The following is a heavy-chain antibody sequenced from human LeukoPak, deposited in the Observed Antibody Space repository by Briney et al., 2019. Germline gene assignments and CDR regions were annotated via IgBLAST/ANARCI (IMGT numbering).Heavy chain of an antibody. Sequence: GGSLRLSCAASGFTFSSYWMSWVRQAPGKGLEWVANIKQDGSEKYYVDSVKGRFTISRDNAKNSLYLQMNSLRAEDTALYYCAKSIDSSGYYPFDYWGQGTLVTVSS. D-gene: IGHD3-22*01. CDR3: AKSIDSSGYYPFDY. CDR2: IKQDGSEK. CDR1: GFTFSSYW. V-gene: IGHV3-7*03. J-gene: IGHJ4*02.